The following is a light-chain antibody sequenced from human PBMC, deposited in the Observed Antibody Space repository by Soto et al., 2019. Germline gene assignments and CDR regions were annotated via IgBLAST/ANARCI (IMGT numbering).Light chain of an antibody. J-gene: IGLJ1*01. V-gene: IGLV2-11*01. CDR1: SSDVGGYNY. Sequence: QSVLTQPRSVSGSPGQSVTISCTGTSSDVGGYNYVSWYQQHPGKAPKLMIYDVSKRPSGVPDRFSGSKSGNTASLTISGLQAEDQADYYFCSYAGSHTFVFGTGTKVTVL. CDR3: CSYAGSHTFV. CDR2: DVS.